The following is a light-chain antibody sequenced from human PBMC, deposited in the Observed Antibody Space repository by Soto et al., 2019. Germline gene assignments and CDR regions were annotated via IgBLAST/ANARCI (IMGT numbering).Light chain of an antibody. CDR3: QSSASSLSG. J-gene: IGLJ2*01. Sequence: QTVVTQPPSVSGAPGQRVTISCTGSSSNIGAGYDVHWYQHLPGTAPKLLIYGNSNRPSGVPDRFSGSKSGTSASLAITGLHAVDAVDYYCQSSASSLSGFGGGNKLTAL. CDR1: SSNIGAGYD. CDR2: GNS. V-gene: IGLV1-40*01.